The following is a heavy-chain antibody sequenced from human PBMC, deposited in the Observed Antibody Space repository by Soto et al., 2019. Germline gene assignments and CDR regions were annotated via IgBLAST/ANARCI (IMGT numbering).Heavy chain of an antibody. D-gene: IGHD2-15*01. V-gene: IGHV6-1*01. Sequence: PSQTLSLTCAISRDSVSSNSAAWNWIRQSPSRALERLGRTYYRSKWYNDYAVSVKSRITITPDTSKNQFSLQLNSVTPEDTAVYYCARDRNIVAARRGYYYYGMDVWGQGTTVTVSS. CDR3: ARDRNIVAARRGYYYYGMDV. J-gene: IGHJ6*02. CDR1: RDSVSSNSAA. CDR2: TYYRSKWYN.